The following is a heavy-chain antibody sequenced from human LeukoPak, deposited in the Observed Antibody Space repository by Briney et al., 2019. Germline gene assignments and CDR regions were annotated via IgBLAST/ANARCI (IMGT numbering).Heavy chain of an antibody. CDR2: IYTSGST. CDR3: ARAIDYSNYVWFDP. V-gene: IGHV4-4*07. CDR1: GGSISSYY. J-gene: IGHJ5*02. D-gene: IGHD4-11*01. Sequence: PSETLSLTCTVSGGSISSYYWSWIRRPAGKGLEWIGRIYTSGSTNYNPSLKSRVTMSVDTSKNQFSLKLSSVTAADTAVYYCARAIDYSNYVWFDPWGQGTLVTVSS.